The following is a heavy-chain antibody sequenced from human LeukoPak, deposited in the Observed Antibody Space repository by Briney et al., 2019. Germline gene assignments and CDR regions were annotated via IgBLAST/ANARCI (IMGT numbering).Heavy chain of an antibody. V-gene: IGHV1-2*02. CDR3: ARVFPNSHYCSGGSCYSYYFDY. D-gene: IGHD2-15*01. CDR2: INPNSGGT. CDR1: GYTFTGYY. J-gene: IGHJ4*02. Sequence: GASVKVSCKASGYTFTGYYMHWVRQAPGQGLEWMGWINPNSGGTNYAQKFQGRVTMTRDTSISTAYMELSRLRSDDTAVYYCARVFPNSHYCSGGSCYSYYFDYWGQGTLVTVSS.